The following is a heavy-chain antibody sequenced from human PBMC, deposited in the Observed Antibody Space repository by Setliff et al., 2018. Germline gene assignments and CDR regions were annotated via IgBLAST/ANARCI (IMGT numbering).Heavy chain of an antibody. CDR1: GSTLTELT. CDR2: FNPEDEEI. V-gene: IGHV1-24*01. Sequence: GASVKVSCKVSGSTLTELTMYWVRQAPGKGLEWMGSFNPEDEEIIYAQKFLGRVTMTEDTSTDTAYMELSSLRSEGTAVYYCATGGTYGSGSSYDYWGQGTLVTVSS. D-gene: IGHD3-10*01. CDR3: ATGGTYGSGSSYDY. J-gene: IGHJ4*02.